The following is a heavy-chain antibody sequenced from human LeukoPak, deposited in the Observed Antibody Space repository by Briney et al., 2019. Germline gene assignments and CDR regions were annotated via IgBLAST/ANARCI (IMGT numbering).Heavy chain of an antibody. Sequence: GGSLRLSCAASGFTFSTYAMSWVRQAPGKGLEWVSAISGSGDSTYYADSVKGRFTISRDNPRNTLYLQMNSLRAEDTAVYYCAKESRITMVRGVVDYWGQGTLVTVSS. V-gene: IGHV3-23*01. J-gene: IGHJ4*02. CDR2: ISGSGDST. CDR3: AKESRITMVRGVVDY. CDR1: GFTFSTYA. D-gene: IGHD3-10*01.